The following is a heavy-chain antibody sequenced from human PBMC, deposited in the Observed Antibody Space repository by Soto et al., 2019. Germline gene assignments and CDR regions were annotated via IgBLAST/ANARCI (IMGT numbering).Heavy chain of an antibody. Sequence: EVQLLESGGGLVQPGGSLRLSCAASGFTFSSYAMSWVRQAPGKGLEWVSAISGSGGSTYYADSVKGRFTSSRDNCTNRLYLKTNCLRVEERAVYYCAKACGWFGEFDYWGQGALVTVS. CDR2: ISGSGGST. J-gene: IGHJ4*02. V-gene: IGHV3-23*01. CDR1: GFTFSSYA. D-gene: IGHD3-10*01. CDR3: AKACGWFGEFDY.